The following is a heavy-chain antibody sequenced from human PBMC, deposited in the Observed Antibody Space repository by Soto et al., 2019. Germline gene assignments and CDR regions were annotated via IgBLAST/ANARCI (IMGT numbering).Heavy chain of an antibody. CDR3: ARHRGQLARGGWFDP. CDR2: IYYSGST. Sequence: SETLSLTCTVSGGSISSSSYYWGWIRQPPGKGLEWIGSIYYSGSTYYNPSLKSRVTISVDTSKNQFSLKLSSVTAADTAVYYCARHRGQLARGGWFDPWGQGTL. CDR1: GGSISSSSYY. V-gene: IGHV4-39*01. J-gene: IGHJ5*02. D-gene: IGHD6-6*01.